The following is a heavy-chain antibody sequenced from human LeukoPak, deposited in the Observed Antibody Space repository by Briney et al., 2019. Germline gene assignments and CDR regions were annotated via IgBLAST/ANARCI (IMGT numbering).Heavy chain of an antibody. CDR2: IYTSGST. V-gene: IGHV4-4*07. D-gene: IGHD1-14*01. Sequence: SETLSLTCTVSGGSISSYYWSWIRQPAGKGLEWIGLIYTSGSTSYNPSLMSRVTLSVDTSKNQFSLKLSSVTAADTAVYYCPKKEPDYYRAFWGKGTTVTVPS. CDR3: PKKEPDYYRAF. CDR1: GGSISSYY. J-gene: IGHJ6*03.